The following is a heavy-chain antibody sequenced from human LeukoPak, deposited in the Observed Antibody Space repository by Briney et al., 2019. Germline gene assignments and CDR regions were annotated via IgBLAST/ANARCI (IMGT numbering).Heavy chain of an antibody. V-gene: IGHV4-39*07. CDR3: ARVNDILTGYSLDY. J-gene: IGHJ4*02. CDR1: GGSISSSSYY. D-gene: IGHD3-9*01. CDR2: IYYSGST. Sequence: SETLSLTCTVSGGSISSSSYYWGWIRQPPGKGLEWIGSIYYSGSTYYNPSLKSRVTISVDTSKDQFSLKLSSVTAADTAVYYCARVNDILTGYSLDYWGQGTLVTVSS.